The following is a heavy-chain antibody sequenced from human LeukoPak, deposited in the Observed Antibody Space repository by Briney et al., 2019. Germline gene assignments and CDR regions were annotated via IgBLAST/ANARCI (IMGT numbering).Heavy chain of an antibody. Sequence: GGSLRLSCAASGFIFENYEMNWVRQAPGKGLEWVSYISSSGTTIYYADSVKGRFTISRDNSKNTLYLQMNSLRAEDTALYYCAKAPPYSSGWFQYYFDYWGQGTLVTVSS. D-gene: IGHD6-19*01. J-gene: IGHJ4*02. V-gene: IGHV3-48*03. CDR2: ISSSGTTI. CDR3: AKAPPYSSGWFQYYFDY. CDR1: GFIFENYE.